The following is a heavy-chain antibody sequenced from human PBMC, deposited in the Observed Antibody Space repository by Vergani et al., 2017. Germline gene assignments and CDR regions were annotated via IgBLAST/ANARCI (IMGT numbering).Heavy chain of an antibody. Sequence: ELQLVESGGGLVPPGRSLRLSCAASGFSFGDYSMTWVRQAPGKGLEWVAFIRNKAYGGTTEYAASVRGRFSISRDDTKRLAFLQLSGLKTEATAVYFCSRGRGYSFGYSDFWGQGTLVTVSS. D-gene: IGHD5-18*01. J-gene: IGHJ4*02. CDR2: IRNKAYGGTT. CDR1: GFSFGDYS. CDR3: SRGRGYSFGYSDF. V-gene: IGHV3-49*04.